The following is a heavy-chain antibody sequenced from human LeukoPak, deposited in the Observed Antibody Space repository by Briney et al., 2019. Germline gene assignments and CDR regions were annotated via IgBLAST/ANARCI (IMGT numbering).Heavy chain of an antibody. J-gene: IGHJ4*02. Sequence: SESLSLTCTVSGGSVSSGSYYWSWIRQPPGKGLEWIGYMYYSGTTNYNPSLKSRVTISVDTSKNQYSLKLSSVTPADTAAYYRARGSVPAAVVFDYWGQGTLVTASS. CDR3: ARGSVPAAVVFDY. D-gene: IGHD2-2*01. CDR2: MYYSGTT. V-gene: IGHV4-61*01. CDR1: GGSVSSGSYY.